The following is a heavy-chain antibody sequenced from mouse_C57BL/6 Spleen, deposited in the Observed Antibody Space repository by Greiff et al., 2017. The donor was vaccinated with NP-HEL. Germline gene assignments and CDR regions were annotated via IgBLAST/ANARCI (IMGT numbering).Heavy chain of an antibody. CDR3: ARTRYYYGLDY. CDR2: INPNYGTT. Sequence: VQLKESGPELVKPGASVKISCKASGYSFTDYNMNWVKQSNGKSLEWIGVINPNYGTTSYNQKFKGKATLTVDQSSSTTYMHLNNLTSEDSAVYYCARTRYYYGLDYWGQGTTLTVSS. CDR1: GYSFTDYN. J-gene: IGHJ2*01. V-gene: IGHV1-39*01. D-gene: IGHD1-1*01.